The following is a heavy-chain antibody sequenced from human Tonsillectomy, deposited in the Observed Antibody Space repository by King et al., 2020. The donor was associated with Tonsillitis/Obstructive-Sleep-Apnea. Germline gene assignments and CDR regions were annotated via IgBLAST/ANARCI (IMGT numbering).Heavy chain of an antibody. D-gene: IGHD3-10*01. CDR3: ARDTPVGRVIDS. J-gene: IGHJ4*02. Sequence: QLVQSGAEGKKPGASGSLSCKASGYTFTSYYLHWVRQAPGQGLEWMGIINPSDGITTYAQKLQGRVTMNRDTSTSTVYMELRSLRSEDTAVYYCARDTPVGRVIDSWGQGSLVTVSS. CDR1: GYTFTSYY. V-gene: IGHV1-46*01. CDR2: INPSDGIT.